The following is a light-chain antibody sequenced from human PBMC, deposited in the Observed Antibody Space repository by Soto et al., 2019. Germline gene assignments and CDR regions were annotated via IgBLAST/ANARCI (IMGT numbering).Light chain of an antibody. J-gene: IGKJ4*01. CDR1: QDISTY. CDR3: QKYDNAPLT. CDR2: AAY. Sequence: DIKMTQAPSSLSASVGDRVTITCRARQDISTYLAWYQQKPGKVPKLLISAAYTLQSGVPPRFSGSGSGTDFTRTIRRLHPEDVATYYCQKYDNAPLTFGGGTKGEIK. V-gene: IGKV1-27*01.